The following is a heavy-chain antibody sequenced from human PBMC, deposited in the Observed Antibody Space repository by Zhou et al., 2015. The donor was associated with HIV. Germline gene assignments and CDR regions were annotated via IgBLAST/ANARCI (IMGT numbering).Heavy chain of an antibody. CDR3: ARGYSYGYRAPYYYYGMDV. CDR1: GGTFSSYT. Sequence: QVQLVQSGAEVKKPGSSVKVSCKASGGTFSSYTISWVRQAPGQGLEWMGRIIPILGIANYAQKFQGRVTITADKSTSTAYMELSSLRSEDTAVYYCARGYSYGYRAPYYYYGMDVWGQGTTVTVSS. D-gene: IGHD5-18*01. J-gene: IGHJ6*02. CDR2: IIPILGIA. V-gene: IGHV1-69*02.